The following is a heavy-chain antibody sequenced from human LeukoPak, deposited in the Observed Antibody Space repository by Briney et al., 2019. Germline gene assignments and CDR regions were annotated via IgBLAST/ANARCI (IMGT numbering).Heavy chain of an antibody. Sequence: PGGSLRLSCAASGFTFSSYWMSWVRQPPGKGLEWIGEINHSGSTNYNPSLKSRVTISVDTSKNQFSLKLSSVTAADTAVYYCARGLRNYYDSSGYSIYYYYGMDVWGQGTTVTVSS. CDR2: INHSGST. V-gene: IGHV4-34*01. D-gene: IGHD3-22*01. CDR1: GFTFSSYW. J-gene: IGHJ6*02. CDR3: ARGLRNYYDSSGYSIYYYYGMDV.